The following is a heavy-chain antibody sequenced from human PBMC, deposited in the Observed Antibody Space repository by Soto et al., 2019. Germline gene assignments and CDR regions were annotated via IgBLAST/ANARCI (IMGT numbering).Heavy chain of an antibody. V-gene: IGHV3-15*01. CDR2: IKSKTDGAAT. Sequence: WGSLRLSGAASGFTFSNAWMSWVRQAPGKGLEWVGRIKSKTDGAATEYSATVKGRFNISMDYSKNTLYLQMNSMKTAGTAVYYCTTNLEAADYYYYYYGMDVWGQGTTVTVSS. CDR3: TTNLEAADYYYYYYGMDV. J-gene: IGHJ6*02. CDR1: GFTFSNAW. D-gene: IGHD6-13*01.